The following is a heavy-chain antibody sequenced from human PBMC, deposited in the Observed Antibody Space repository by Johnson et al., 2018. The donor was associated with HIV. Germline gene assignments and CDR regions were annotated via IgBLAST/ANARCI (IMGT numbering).Heavy chain of an antibody. J-gene: IGHJ3*02. D-gene: IGHD2-15*01. CDR3: ARSYWSGGICRIHDAFDI. CDR1: GFTFSSYA. V-gene: IGHV3-30-3*01. Sequence: QVQLVESGGGVVQPGRSLRLSCAASGFTFSSYAMHWVRQAPGKGLEWVAVISYDGSNKYYADSVKGRFTISRANSKNTLYLQMNSLRAEDTAVYYCARSYWSGGICRIHDAFDIWGQGTMVTVSS. CDR2: ISYDGSNK.